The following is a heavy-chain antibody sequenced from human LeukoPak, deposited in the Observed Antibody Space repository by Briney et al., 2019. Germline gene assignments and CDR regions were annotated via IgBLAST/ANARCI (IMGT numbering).Heavy chain of an antibody. J-gene: IGHJ4*02. D-gene: IGHD3-22*01. CDR3: ARGGSSGYYPYYFDY. CDR1: GGTFSSYA. V-gene: IGHV1-69*01. Sequence: GSSVKVSRKASGGTFSSYAISWVRQAPGQGLEWMGGIIPIFGTANYAQKFQGRVTITADESTSTAYMELSSLRSEDTAVYYCARGGSSGYYPYYFDYWGQGTLVTVSS. CDR2: IIPIFGTA.